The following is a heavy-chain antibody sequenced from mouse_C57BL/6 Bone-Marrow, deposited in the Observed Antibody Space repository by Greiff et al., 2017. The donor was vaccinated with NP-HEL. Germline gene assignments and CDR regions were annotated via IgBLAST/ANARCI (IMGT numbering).Heavy chain of an antibody. Sequence: EVQLQESGPGLVKPSQSLSLTCSVTGYSITSGYYWNWIRQFPGNKLEWMGYISYDGSNNYNPSLKNRISLTRDTSKNQFFLKLNSVTTEDTATYYCASNAYWGQGTLVTVSA. V-gene: IGHV3-6*01. J-gene: IGHJ3*01. CDR1: GYSITSGYY. CDR3: ASNAY. CDR2: ISYDGSN.